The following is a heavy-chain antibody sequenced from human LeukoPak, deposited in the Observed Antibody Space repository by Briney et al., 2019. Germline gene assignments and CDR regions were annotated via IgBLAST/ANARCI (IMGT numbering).Heavy chain of an antibody. V-gene: IGHV4-4*07. CDR1: GGSLSSYY. D-gene: IGHD3-3*01. CDR3: ASSLRSPHYDFWSGYWYWFDP. CDR2: IYTSGST. Sequence: SDTLSLTRTVCGGSLSSYYWSWVRQPAGKGLEWIGRIYTSGSTNYNPSLKSRVTMSVDTSKNQFSLKLSSVTAADTAVYYCASSLRSPHYDFWSGYWYWFDPWGQGTLVTVSS. J-gene: IGHJ5*02.